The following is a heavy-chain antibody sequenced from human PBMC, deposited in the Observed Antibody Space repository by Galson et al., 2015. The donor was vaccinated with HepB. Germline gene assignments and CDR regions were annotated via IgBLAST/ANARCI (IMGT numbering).Heavy chain of an antibody. CDR1: GYTFTSYG. J-gene: IGHJ6*02. V-gene: IGHV1-18*04. Sequence: SVKVSCKASGYTFTSYGISWVRQAPGQGLEWMGWISAYNGNTNYAQKLQDRVTMTTDTSTSTAYMELRSLRSDDTAVYYCARVGEIVVVGAANADDGMDVWGQGTTVTVSS. CDR2: ISAYNGNT. D-gene: IGHD2-15*01. CDR3: ARVGEIVVVGAANADDGMDV.